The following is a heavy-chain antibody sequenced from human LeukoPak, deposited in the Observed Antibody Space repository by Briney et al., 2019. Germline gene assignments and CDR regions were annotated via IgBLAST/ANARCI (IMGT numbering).Heavy chain of an antibody. V-gene: IGHV1-2*02. J-gene: IGHJ4*02. CDR3: ASSIVYCSSTSCYFN. CDR1: GYTFTGYF. CDR2: INPNSGGT. D-gene: IGHD2-2*01. Sequence: ASVKVSCKASGYTFTGYFMHWVRQAPGQGLEWMLWINPNSGGTNYAQKFQGRVTMTRDTSIGTAYMELSRLRSGDTAVYYCASSIVYCSSTSCYFNWGQGTLVTVSS.